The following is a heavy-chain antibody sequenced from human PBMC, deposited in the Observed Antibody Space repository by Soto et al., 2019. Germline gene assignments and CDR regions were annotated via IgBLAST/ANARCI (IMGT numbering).Heavy chain of an antibody. D-gene: IGHD1-20*01. V-gene: IGHV4-34*01. J-gene: IGHJ5*02. Sequence: PSETLSLTCAVYGVSFIGYYWSWILQPPGKGLEWIGEINHSGSTNYNPSLKSRVTLSVDTSKNQFSLKLSSVTAADTAVYYCVRGLYNWNVAVWFDPWGQGTLVTVAS. CDR3: VRGLYNWNVAVWFDP. CDR2: INHSGST. CDR1: GVSFIGYY.